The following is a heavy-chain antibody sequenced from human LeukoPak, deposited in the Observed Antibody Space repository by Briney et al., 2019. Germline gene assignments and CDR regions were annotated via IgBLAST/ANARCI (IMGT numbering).Heavy chain of an antibody. J-gene: IGHJ4*02. CDR1: GGSFSGYY. CDR2: INHSGST. D-gene: IGHD5-18*01. V-gene: IGHV4-34*01. CDR3: ARGYTAMATPFFDY. Sequence: SETLSLTCAVYGGSFSGYYWSWIRQPPGKGLEWIGEINHSGSTNYNPSLKSRVTISVDTSKNQFSLKLSSVTAADTAVYYCARGYTAMATPFFDYWGQGTLVTVSS.